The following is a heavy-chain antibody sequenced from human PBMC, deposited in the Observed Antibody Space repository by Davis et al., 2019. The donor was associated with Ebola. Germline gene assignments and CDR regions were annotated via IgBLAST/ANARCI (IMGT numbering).Heavy chain of an antibody. V-gene: IGHV1-18*04. Sequence: ASVKVSCKASGYTFTNYGITWVRQAPGQGLEWMGWINPHNGNTNYAQKLQGRVTMTTDTSTSTAYMELRSLRSDDTAVYYCARGGCSGGSCYSADYWGQGTLVTVSS. CDR3: ARGGCSGGSCYSADY. D-gene: IGHD2-15*01. CDR1: GYTFTNYG. CDR2: INPHNGNT. J-gene: IGHJ4*02.